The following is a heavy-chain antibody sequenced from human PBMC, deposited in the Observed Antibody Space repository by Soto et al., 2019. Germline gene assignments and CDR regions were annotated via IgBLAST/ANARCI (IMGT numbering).Heavy chain of an antibody. CDR1: GFTFSTYF. V-gene: IGHV3-21*01. J-gene: IGHJ4*02. D-gene: IGHD3-22*01. CDR2: MSTNSYYI. Sequence: GGSLRLSCAASGFTFSTYFMKWVRQAPGKGLEWVSSMSTNSYYIYYADSVKGRFTISRDNAKNSLYLQMNSLRVEDTAVYYCARLSSGSIDYWGQGTLVTVSS. CDR3: ARLSSGSIDY.